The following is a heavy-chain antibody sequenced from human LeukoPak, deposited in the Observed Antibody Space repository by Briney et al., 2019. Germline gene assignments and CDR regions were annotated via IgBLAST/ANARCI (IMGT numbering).Heavy chain of an antibody. J-gene: IGHJ6*02. CDR2: ISGSGGNT. Sequence: GRSLRLSCAASGFTFSSYGMHWVRQAPGKGLEWVSGISGSGGNTYYADSVKGRFTISRDNSKNTVYGQMNSLRAEDTGVYYCAKAKAAVGTGKWWFGMDIWGQGTTVTVSS. D-gene: IGHD6-13*01. CDR1: GFTFSSYG. V-gene: IGHV3-23*01. CDR3: AKAKAAVGTGKWWFGMDI.